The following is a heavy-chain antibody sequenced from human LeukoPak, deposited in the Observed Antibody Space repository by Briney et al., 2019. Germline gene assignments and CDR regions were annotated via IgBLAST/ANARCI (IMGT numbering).Heavy chain of an antibody. D-gene: IGHD6-13*01. J-gene: IGHJ4*02. V-gene: IGHV1-2*02. CDR3: ASAYLPRVAAAGTVY. CDR1: GYTFTGYY. Sequence: ASVKVSCKASGYTFTGYYMHRVRQAPGQGLEWMGWINPNSGGTNYAQKFQGRVTMTRDTSISTAYMELSRLRSDDTAVYYCASAYLPRVAAAGTVYWGQGTLVTVSS. CDR2: INPNSGGT.